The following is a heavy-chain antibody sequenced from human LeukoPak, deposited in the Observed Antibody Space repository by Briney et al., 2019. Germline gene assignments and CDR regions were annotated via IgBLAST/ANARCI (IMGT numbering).Heavy chain of an antibody. D-gene: IGHD5-18*01. CDR3: ARERGYSYGPRSGMDV. Sequence: GSLRLSCAASGFTVSSNYMSWVRQAPGKGLEWVSVIYSGGSTYYADSVKGRFTISRDNSKNTLYLQMNSLRAEDTAVYYCARERGYSYGPRSGMDVWGQGTTVTVSS. CDR2: IYSGGST. V-gene: IGHV3-66*01. J-gene: IGHJ6*02. CDR1: GFTVSSNY.